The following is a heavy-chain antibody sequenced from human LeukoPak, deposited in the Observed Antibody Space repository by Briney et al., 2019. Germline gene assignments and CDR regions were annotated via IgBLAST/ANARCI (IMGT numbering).Heavy chain of an antibody. V-gene: IGHV3-49*02. CDR3: TPTQGSY. Sequence: MRSKAYGGTTEYAASAKGRFTISRDDSTSIAYLQMNSLKTEDTAVYYCTPTQGSYWGQGTLVTVSS. CDR2: MRSKAYGGTT. J-gene: IGHJ4*02. D-gene: IGHD3-10*01.